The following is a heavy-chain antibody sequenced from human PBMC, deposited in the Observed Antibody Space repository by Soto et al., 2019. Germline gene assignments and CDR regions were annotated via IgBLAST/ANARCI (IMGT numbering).Heavy chain of an antibody. V-gene: IGHV1-18*01. CDR2: INPYNGNT. J-gene: IGHJ4*02. D-gene: IGHD6-19*01. Sequence: ASVKVSCKASGYTFNIYVIIWVRQAPGQGLEWMGWINPYNGNTNYAQKLQGRVTMATDTSTSTANMELRSLRSDDTAVYYCVRGDSSVWYYDYWGQGTLVTVSS. CDR1: GYTFNIYV. CDR3: VRGDSSVWYYDY.